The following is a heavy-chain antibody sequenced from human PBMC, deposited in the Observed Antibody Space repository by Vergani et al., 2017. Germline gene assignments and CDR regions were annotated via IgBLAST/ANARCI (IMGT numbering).Heavy chain of an antibody. CDR3: ANFGFRRSEGYCTNGVCYGFDY. Sequence: QVQLVESGGGVVQPGRSLRLSCAASGFTFSSYGMHWVRQAPGKGLEWVAVIWYDGSNKYYADSVKGRFTISRDNSKNTLYLQMNSLRAEDTAVYYCANFGFRRSEGYCTNGVCYGFDYWGQGTLVTVSS. CDR2: IWYDGSNK. V-gene: IGHV3-33*06. D-gene: IGHD2-8*01. J-gene: IGHJ4*02. CDR1: GFTFSSYG.